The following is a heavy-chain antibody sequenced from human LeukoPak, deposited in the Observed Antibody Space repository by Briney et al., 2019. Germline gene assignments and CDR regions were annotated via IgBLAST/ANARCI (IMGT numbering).Heavy chain of an antibody. Sequence: GGSLRLFCEASGFIFSAYEFNWVRQAPGKGLEWVSYISPSGSSVYYADSVKGRFTISRDDAKNSVYLQMNSLRAEDTALYYCARETSHCGGDCYDYWGQGALVTVSS. CDR1: GFIFSAYE. CDR3: ARETSHCGGDCYDY. D-gene: IGHD2-21*02. CDR2: ISPSGSSV. V-gene: IGHV3-48*03. J-gene: IGHJ4*02.